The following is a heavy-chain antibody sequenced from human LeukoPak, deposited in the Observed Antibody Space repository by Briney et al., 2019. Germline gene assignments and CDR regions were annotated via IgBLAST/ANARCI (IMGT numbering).Heavy chain of an antibody. V-gene: IGHV4-34*01. J-gene: IGHJ5*02. CDR2: INHSGST. D-gene: IGHD3-10*01. CDR1: GGSLSHYY. Sequence: PSETLSLTCAVYGGSLSHYYWSWIRQPPGKGLEWIGEINHSGSTNYNPSLKSRVTISVDMSKNQFSLELTSVNAADTAVYYCARGPASGSNFAWFDPWGQGTLVTVSS. CDR3: ARGPASGSNFAWFDP.